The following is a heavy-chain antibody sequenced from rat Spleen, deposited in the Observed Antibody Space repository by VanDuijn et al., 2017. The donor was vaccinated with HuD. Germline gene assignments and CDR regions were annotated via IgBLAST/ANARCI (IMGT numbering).Heavy chain of an antibody. J-gene: IGHJ2*01. D-gene: IGHD1-5*01. CDR3: ARLRYNPFDY. V-gene: IGHV5-19*01. CDR2: ISSDGGRN. Sequence: EVQLVESGGGLVQPGRSLKLSCAASGFTFNNYGMHWIRQAPTKGLEWVATISSDGGRNFYRDSVKGRFTISRDNAKSSLYLQMDSLRSEDTATYYCARLRYNPFDYWGQGVMVTVSS. CDR1: GFTFNNYG.